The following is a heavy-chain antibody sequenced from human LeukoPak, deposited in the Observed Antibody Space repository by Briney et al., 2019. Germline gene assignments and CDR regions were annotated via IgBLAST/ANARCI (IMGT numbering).Heavy chain of an antibody. CDR3: AREGELGYCSSTSCSQTSNFDY. J-gene: IGHJ4*02. Sequence: ASVKVSCKASGYTFTGYYMHWVRQAPGQGLEWVGWINPNSGGTNYAQKFQGRVTMTRDTSISTAYMELSRLRSDDTAVYYCAREGELGYCSSTSCSQTSNFDYWGQGTLVTVSS. CDR2: INPNSGGT. CDR1: GYTFTGYY. V-gene: IGHV1-2*02. D-gene: IGHD2-2*01.